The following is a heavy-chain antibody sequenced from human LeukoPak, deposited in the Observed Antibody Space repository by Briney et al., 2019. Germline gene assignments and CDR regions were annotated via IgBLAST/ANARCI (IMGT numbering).Heavy chain of an antibody. CDR2: IYYSGST. Sequence: SETLSLTCTVSGGSISSYYWSWIRQPPGKGLEWIGYIYYSGSTNYNPSLKSRVTISVDTSKNQFSLKLSSVTAADTAVYYCARYYYDSSGHYSDNYYFDYWGQGTLVTVSS. CDR1: GGSISSYY. D-gene: IGHD3-22*01. J-gene: IGHJ4*02. CDR3: ARYYYDSSGHYSDNYYFDY. V-gene: IGHV4-59*01.